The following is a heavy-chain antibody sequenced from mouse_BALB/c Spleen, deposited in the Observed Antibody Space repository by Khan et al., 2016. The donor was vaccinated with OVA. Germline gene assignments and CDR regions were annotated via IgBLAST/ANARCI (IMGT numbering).Heavy chain of an antibody. V-gene: IGHV1-4*01. CDR2: INPSNDYT. D-gene: IGHD2-14*01. Sequence: QVQLKQSGAELARPGASVKMSCKASGYTFTSYTIHWIKKRPGQGLEWIGYINPSNDYTNYNQKFKDKATLTPDKSSTTAYLPLSSLTSDDSAVYNWVRDGAYHRNDGWFAYWGQGTLVTVSA. CDR3: VRDGAYHRNDGWFAY. CDR1: GYTFTSYT. J-gene: IGHJ3*01.